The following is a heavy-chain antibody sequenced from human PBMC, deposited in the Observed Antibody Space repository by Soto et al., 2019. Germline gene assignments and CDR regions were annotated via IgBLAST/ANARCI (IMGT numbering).Heavy chain of an antibody. V-gene: IGHV1-18*01. Sequence: QVQLVQSGGEVKKPGASVKVSCKASGYTFSSYGINWVRQAPGQGLEWLGWISPYDGNTKYAQILQGRVSMTTDTSTKIAYMEVRSLRSDDTAVYYCARGGYYDSRGSRNYHYYGMNVWGQGTTVTVSS. CDR3: ARGGYYDSRGSRNYHYYGMNV. CDR1: GYTFSSYG. D-gene: IGHD3-9*01. CDR2: ISPYDGNT. J-gene: IGHJ6*02.